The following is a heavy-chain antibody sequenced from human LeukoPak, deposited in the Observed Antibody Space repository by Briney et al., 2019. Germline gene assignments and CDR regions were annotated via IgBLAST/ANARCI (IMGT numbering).Heavy chain of an antibody. V-gene: IGHV3-9*01. CDR2: ISWNSGSI. CDR1: GFTFDDYA. J-gene: IGHJ4*02. Sequence: GGSLRLSCAASGFTFDDYAMHWVRQAPGKGLKWVSGISWNSGSIGYADSVKGRFTISRDNAKNSLYLQMNSLRAVDTALYYCAKDGDYYYDSSGYRGRYFDYWGQGTLVTVSS. D-gene: IGHD3-22*01. CDR3: AKDGDYYYDSSGYRGRYFDY.